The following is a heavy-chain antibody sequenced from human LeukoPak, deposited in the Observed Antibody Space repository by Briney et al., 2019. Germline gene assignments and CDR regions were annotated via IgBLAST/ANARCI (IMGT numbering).Heavy chain of an antibody. CDR2: MNPNSGNT. CDR3: ARARDSSGYYSDWFDP. J-gene: IGHJ5*02. V-gene: IGHV1-8*03. CDR1: EYTFTGYY. D-gene: IGHD3-22*01. Sequence: ASVKVSCKTSEYTFTGYYMHWVRQATGQGLEWMGWMNPNSGNTGYAQKFQGRVTITRNTSISTAYMELSSLRSEDTAVYYCARARDSSGYYSDWFDPWGQGTLVTVSS.